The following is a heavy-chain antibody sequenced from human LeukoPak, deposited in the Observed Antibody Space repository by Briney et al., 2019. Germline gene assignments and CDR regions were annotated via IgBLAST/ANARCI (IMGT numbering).Heavy chain of an antibody. CDR2: IIPIFGTA. Sequence: ASVKVSCKASGGTFSSYAISWVRQAPGQGLEWMGGIIPIFGTANYAQKFQGRVTITADKSTSTAYMELSSLRSEDTAVYYCARGGPIYYDSSGYYSAFDYWGQGTLVTVSS. V-gene: IGHV1-69*06. J-gene: IGHJ4*02. CDR1: GGTFSSYA. CDR3: ARGGPIYYDSSGYYSAFDY. D-gene: IGHD3-22*01.